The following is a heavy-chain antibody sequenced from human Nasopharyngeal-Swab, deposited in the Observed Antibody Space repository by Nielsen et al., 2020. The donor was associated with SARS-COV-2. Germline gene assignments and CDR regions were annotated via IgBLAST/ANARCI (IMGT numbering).Heavy chain of an antibody. CDR2: LYTSGST. Sequence: TLSLTCTVSSGSISSGSYYWSWIRQPAGKGLEWIGRLYTSGSTNYNPSLKSRVTISEDTSKNQFSLKLSSVTAADTATYYCARDRYSNYYYYGMDVWGQGTTVTVSS. J-gene: IGHJ6*02. V-gene: IGHV4-61*02. CDR3: ARDRYSNYYYYGMDV. CDR1: SGSISSGSYY. D-gene: IGHD4-11*01.